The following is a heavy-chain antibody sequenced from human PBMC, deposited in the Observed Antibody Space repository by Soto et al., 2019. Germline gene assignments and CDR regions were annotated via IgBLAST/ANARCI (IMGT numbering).Heavy chain of an antibody. J-gene: IGHJ6*02. CDR3: ARSGSAIRRDYYYYGMDV. V-gene: IGHV1-46*03. CDR2: INPSGGST. D-gene: IGHD2-21*02. Sequence: QVQLVQSGAEVKKPGASVKVSCKASGYTFTSYYMHWVRQAPGQGLEWMGIINPSGGSTSYAQKFQGRVTMTRDTSTSTVYMELSSLRSEDTAVYYCARSGSAIRRDYYYYGMDVWGQGTTVTVSS. CDR1: GYTFTSYY.